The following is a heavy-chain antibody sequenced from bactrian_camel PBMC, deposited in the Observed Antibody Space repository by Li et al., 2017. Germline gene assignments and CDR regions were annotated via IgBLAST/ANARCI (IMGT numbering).Heavy chain of an antibody. CDR1: GFVFSNYW. V-gene: IGHV3S25*01. CDR3: VTKAGNY. D-gene: IGHD6*01. CDR2: INSGGSTT. J-gene: IGHJ4*01. Sequence: CAASGFVFSNYWLCWVRQAPGKGLEWVSSINSGGSTTHYADSVKGRFTISRDNAKNTVYLQMSSLKPEDLAVYYCVTKAGNYRGQGTQVTVSS.